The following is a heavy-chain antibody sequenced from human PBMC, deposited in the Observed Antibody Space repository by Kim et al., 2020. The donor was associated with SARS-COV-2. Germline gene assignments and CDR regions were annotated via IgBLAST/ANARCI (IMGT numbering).Heavy chain of an antibody. J-gene: IGHJ6*02. CDR3: ARGGSGWYYYGMDV. Sequence: PGSVKGRFTISRENAKNSLYLQMNSLRAGDTAVYYCARGGSGWYYYGMDVWGQGTTVTVSS. D-gene: IGHD3-22*01. V-gene: IGHV3-13*01.